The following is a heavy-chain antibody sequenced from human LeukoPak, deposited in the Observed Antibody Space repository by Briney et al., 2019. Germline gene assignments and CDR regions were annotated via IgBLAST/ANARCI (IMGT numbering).Heavy chain of an antibody. V-gene: IGHV3-11*01. CDR2: INIGGTNT. CDR1: GFTFNDYY. CDR3: ATDGAGFDT. J-gene: IGHJ5*02. Sequence: GGSLRLSCAASGFTFNDYYMSWIRQAPGTGLEWLSYINIGGTNTHYADSVKGRFTISSDNAKKPLYLEMNNLRAEDTAVYYCATDGAGFDTWGQGVLVTVSS.